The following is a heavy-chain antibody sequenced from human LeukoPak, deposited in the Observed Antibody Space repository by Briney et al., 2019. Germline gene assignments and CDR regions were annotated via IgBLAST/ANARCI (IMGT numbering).Heavy chain of an antibody. Sequence: GGSLRLSCAASGFTFSSYAMSWVRQAPGKGLEWVSAISGSGGSTDYADSVKGRFTISRDNAKNRVYLQMNSLRDDDTAVYYCAREAAVGPAFFDYWGQGTLVSVSS. CDR2: ISGSGGST. D-gene: IGHD3-3*02. CDR1: GFTFSSYA. V-gene: IGHV3-23*01. CDR3: AREAAVGPAFFDY. J-gene: IGHJ4*02.